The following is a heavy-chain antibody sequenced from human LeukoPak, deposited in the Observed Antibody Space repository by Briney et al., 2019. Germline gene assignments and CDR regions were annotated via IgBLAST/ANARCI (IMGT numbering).Heavy chain of an antibody. Sequence: GASVKVSCKASGGTFSSYAISWVRQAPGQGLEWMGGIIPIFGTANYAQKFQGRVTITTDESTSTAYMELCSLRSEDTAVYYCASHVSSAVARPNLFDYWGQGTLVTVSS. J-gene: IGHJ4*02. CDR1: GGTFSSYA. V-gene: IGHV1-69*05. CDR2: IIPIFGTA. CDR3: ASHVSSAVARPNLFDY. D-gene: IGHD6-19*01.